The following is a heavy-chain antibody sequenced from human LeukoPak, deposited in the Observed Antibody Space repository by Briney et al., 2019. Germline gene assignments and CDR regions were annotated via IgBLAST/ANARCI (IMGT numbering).Heavy chain of an antibody. CDR2: IYYSGST. CDR1: GGSISNYY. Sequence: SETLSLTCAVSGGSISNYYWTWIRQPPGKGLEWIAYIYYSGSTNYNPSLKSRDTISVDTSKNQFSLRLSSVTAADTAVYYCARLRGNYFPDYWGQGTLVTVSS. J-gene: IGHJ4*02. V-gene: IGHV4-59*01. CDR3: ARLRGNYFPDY. D-gene: IGHD4-11*01.